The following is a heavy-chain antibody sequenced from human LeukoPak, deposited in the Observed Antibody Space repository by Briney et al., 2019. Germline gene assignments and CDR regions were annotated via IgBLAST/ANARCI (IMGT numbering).Heavy chain of an antibody. J-gene: IGHJ6*03. Sequence: PSETLSLTCAVYGGSFSGYYWSWIRQPPGKGLEWIGEINHSGSTNYNPSLKSRVTISVDTSKNRFSLKLSSVTAADTAVYYCARTYYPASMDVWGKGTTVTISS. D-gene: IGHD3-10*01. CDR1: GGSFSGYY. CDR3: ARTYYPASMDV. V-gene: IGHV4-34*01. CDR2: INHSGST.